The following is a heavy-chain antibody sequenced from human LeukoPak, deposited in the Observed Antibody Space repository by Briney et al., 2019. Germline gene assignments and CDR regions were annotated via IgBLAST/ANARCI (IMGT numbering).Heavy chain of an antibody. CDR2: INPNSGDT. J-gene: IGHJ5*02. CDR3: AKAGDCGGSCYNWFDP. Sequence: ASVKVSCKASGYTFTGYYIHWVRQAPGQGLEWMGWINPNSGDTNYPQDFQGRVTMTRDTSINTAHMELTWLRSDDTAVYYCAKAGDCGGSCYNWFDPWGQGTLVTVSS. CDR1: GYTFTGYY. V-gene: IGHV1-2*02. D-gene: IGHD2-15*01.